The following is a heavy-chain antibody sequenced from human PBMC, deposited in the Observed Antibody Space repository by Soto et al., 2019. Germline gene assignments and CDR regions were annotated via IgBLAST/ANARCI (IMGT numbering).Heavy chain of an antibody. CDR2: INHSGST. V-gene: IGHV4-34*01. Sequence: SETLSLTCAVYGGSFSGYYWSWIRQPPGKGLEWIGEINHSGSTNYNPSLKSRVTISVDTSKNQFSLKLSSVTAADTAVYYCARDLSDLCGFYVAYCPSTSTPWTSGADVWGRGTTVTVSS. CDR3: ARDLSDLCGFYVAYCPSTSTPWTSGADV. CDR1: GGSFSGYY. J-gene: IGHJ6*02. D-gene: IGHD3-3*01.